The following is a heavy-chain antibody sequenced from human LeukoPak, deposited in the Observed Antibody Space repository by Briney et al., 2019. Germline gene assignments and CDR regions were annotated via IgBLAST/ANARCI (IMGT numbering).Heavy chain of an antibody. V-gene: IGHV1-8*02. Sequence: ASVKVSCKASGYTFTSYDINWVRQATGQGLEWMGWMNPNSGNTGYAQKFQGRVTMTRNTSISTAYMELSSLRSEDTAVYYCARVPLLYYYDSSGYYYLNDAFDIWGQGTMVTVSS. CDR1: GYTFTSYD. J-gene: IGHJ3*02. CDR2: MNPNSGNT. CDR3: ARVPLLYYYDSSGYYYLNDAFDI. D-gene: IGHD3-22*01.